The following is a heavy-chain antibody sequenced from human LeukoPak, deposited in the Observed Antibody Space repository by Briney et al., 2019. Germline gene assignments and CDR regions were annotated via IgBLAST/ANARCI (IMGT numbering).Heavy chain of an antibody. CDR3: ARGSGLQYFQH. J-gene: IGHJ1*01. V-gene: IGHV4-34*01. D-gene: IGHD5-12*01. Sequence: SETLSLTCAVYGGSFSGYYWSWNRQPPGKGLEWIGEINHSGSTNYNPSLKSRVTISVDTSKNQFSLKLSSVTAADTAVYYCARGSGLQYFQHWGQGTLVTVSS. CDR1: GGSFSGYY. CDR2: INHSGST.